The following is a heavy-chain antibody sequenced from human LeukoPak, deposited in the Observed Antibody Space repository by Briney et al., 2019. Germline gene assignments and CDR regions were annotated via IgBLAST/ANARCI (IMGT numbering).Heavy chain of an antibody. V-gene: IGHV1-18*01. J-gene: IGHJ3*02. CDR1: GYTFTSYG. CDR2: ISAYNGNT. CDR3: ARENYYDSSGYYYGAFDI. D-gene: IGHD3-22*01. Sequence: ASVKVSCKASGYTFTSYGISWVRQAPGQGLEWMGWISAYNGNTNYAQKLQGRVTITADKSTSTAYMELSSLRSEDTAVYYCARENYYDSSGYYYGAFDIWGQGTMVTVSS.